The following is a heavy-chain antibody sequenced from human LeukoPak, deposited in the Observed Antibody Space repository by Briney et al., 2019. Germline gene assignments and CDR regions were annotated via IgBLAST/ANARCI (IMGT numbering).Heavy chain of an antibody. Sequence: GGSLRLSCAASGFTFSNYWLTWVRQTPGQGLEWVANIKQDGSEKHYVDSVKGRFTISRDNAKNSLYLQMNSLRAEDTAVYYCARDRQIAYWGRGTLVTVSS. CDR2: IKQDGSEK. V-gene: IGHV3-7*01. CDR3: ARDRQIAY. J-gene: IGHJ4*02. CDR1: GFTFSNYW.